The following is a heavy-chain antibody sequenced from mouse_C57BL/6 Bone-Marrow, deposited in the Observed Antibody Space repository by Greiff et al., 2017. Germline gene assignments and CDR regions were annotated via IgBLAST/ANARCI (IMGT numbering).Heavy chain of an antibody. J-gene: IGHJ4*01. D-gene: IGHD1-1*01. Sequence: VKLVESGPGLVQPSQSLSITCTVSGFSLTSYGVHWVRQSPGKGLEWLGVIWRGGSTDYNAAFMSRLSITKDNSKSQVFLKMNSLQADDTAIYYCAKRTYYGIAMDYWGQGTSVTVSS. CDR2: IWRGGST. V-gene: IGHV2-5*01. CDR1: GFSLTSYG. CDR3: AKRTYYGIAMDY.